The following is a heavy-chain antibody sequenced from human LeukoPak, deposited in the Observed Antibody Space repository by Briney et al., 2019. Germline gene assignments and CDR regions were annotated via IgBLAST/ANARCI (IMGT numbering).Heavy chain of an antibody. D-gene: IGHD2-15*01. CDR3: ARETYCSGGSCYKGNAFDI. V-gene: IGHV3-48*03. CDR1: GLTFSSYE. Sequence: GGSLRLSCAASGLTFSSYEMNWVRQAPGKGLEWVSYISSSGSTIYYADSVKGRFTISRDNAKNSLYLQMNSLRADDTAVYYCARETYCSGGSCYKGNAFDIWGQGTMVTVSS. J-gene: IGHJ3*02. CDR2: ISSSGSTI.